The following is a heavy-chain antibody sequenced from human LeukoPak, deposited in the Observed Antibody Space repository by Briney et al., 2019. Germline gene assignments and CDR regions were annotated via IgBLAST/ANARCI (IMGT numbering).Heavy chain of an antibody. Sequence: PGGSLRLSCAASGFTVSSNYMGWVRQAPGKGLEWVSVIYSGGSTYYADSVKGRFTISRHNSKNTLYLQMNSLRAEDTAVYYCARDKVVAAAMGYYYYGMDVWGQGTTVTVSS. D-gene: IGHD2-15*01. V-gene: IGHV3-53*04. CDR2: IYSGGST. CDR1: GFTVSSNY. J-gene: IGHJ6*02. CDR3: ARDKVVAAAMGYYYYGMDV.